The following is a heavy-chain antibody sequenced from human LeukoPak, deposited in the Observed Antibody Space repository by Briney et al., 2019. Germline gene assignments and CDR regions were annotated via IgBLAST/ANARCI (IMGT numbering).Heavy chain of an antibody. Sequence: PGRSLRLSCAASGFTFSSYAMHWVRQAPGKGLEWVAVISYDGSNKYYADPVKGRFTISRDNSKNTLYLQMNSLRAEDTAVYYCARDPRPRYCSGGSCYFNWFDPWGQGTLVTVSS. CDR2: ISYDGSNK. D-gene: IGHD2-15*01. CDR3: ARDPRPRYCSGGSCYFNWFDP. CDR1: GFTFSSYA. V-gene: IGHV3-30*04. J-gene: IGHJ5*02.